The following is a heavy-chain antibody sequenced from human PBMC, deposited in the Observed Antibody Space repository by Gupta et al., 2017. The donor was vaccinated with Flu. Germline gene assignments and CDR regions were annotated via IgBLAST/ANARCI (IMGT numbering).Heavy chain of an antibody. V-gene: IGHV3-23*01. CDR1: GFTFSSYA. D-gene: IGHD2-8*01. CDR3: AKEGVGTIPLEYYFDY. CDR2: ISGSGGST. J-gene: IGHJ4*02. Sequence: EVQLLESGGGLVQPGGSLRLPCAASGFTFSSYAMSWVRQAPGKGLEWVSAISGSGGSTYYADSVKGRFTISRDNSKNTLYLQMNSLRAEDTAVYYCAKEGVGTIPLEYYFDYWGQGTLVTVSS.